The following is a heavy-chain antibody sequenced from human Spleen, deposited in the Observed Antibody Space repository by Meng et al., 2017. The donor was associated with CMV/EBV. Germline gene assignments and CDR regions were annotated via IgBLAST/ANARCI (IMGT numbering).Heavy chain of an antibody. CDR3: VKDSGWFDP. J-gene: IGHJ5*02. CDR1: GMTISDHY. V-gene: IGHV3-11*04. CDR2: ISISGSTM. Sequence: CAGSGMTISDHYMSWVRQAPGKWLEWVSYISISGSTMYYADSVKGRITISRDGAKNSLSLQMNSLRVEDTAVYYCVKDSGWFDPWGQGTLVTVSS. D-gene: IGHD3-10*01.